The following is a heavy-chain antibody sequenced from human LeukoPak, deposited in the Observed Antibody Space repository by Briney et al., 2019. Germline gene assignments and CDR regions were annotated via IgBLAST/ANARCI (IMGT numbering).Heavy chain of an antibody. CDR1: GGTFSSYA. J-gene: IGHJ5*02. V-gene: IGHV1-69*05. CDR3: ARVGYDFWSGYSTHSNWFDP. D-gene: IGHD3-3*01. Sequence: ASVKLSCKASGGTFSSYAISWVRQAPGQGLEWMGRIIPIFGTANYAQKFQGRVTITTDESTSTAYMELSSLRSEDTAVYYCARVGYDFWSGYSTHSNWFDPWDQGTLVTVSS. CDR2: IIPIFGTA.